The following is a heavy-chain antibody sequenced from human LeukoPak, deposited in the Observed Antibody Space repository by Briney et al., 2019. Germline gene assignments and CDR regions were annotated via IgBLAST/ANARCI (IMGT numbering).Heavy chain of an antibody. Sequence: PSETLSLTCTVSGGSISSYYWSWIRQPPGKGLEWIGYIYYSGSTNYNPSLKSRVTISVDTSKNQFSLKLSSVTAADTAVYYCARDGAGYCSSTSCYDSWFDPWGQGTLVTVSS. D-gene: IGHD2-2*01. CDR3: ARDGAGYCSSTSCYDSWFDP. J-gene: IGHJ5*02. CDR2: IYYSGST. V-gene: IGHV4-59*01. CDR1: GGSISSYY.